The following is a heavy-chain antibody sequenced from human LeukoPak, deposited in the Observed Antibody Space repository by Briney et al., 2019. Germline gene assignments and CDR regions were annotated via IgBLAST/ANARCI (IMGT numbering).Heavy chain of an antibody. CDR2: ISWNSGTI. CDR1: GFTFGAYS. V-gene: IGHV3-9*01. D-gene: IGHD7-27*01. J-gene: IGHJ4*02. Sequence: GGSLRLSCAASGFTFGAYSMHWVRQVPGKDLEWVSGISWNSGTIDYVDSVRGRFTISRDNAKSSLYLQMNSLRADGTALYYCAKGNWGSPFDSWGQRTLVAVSS. CDR3: AKGNWGSPFDS.